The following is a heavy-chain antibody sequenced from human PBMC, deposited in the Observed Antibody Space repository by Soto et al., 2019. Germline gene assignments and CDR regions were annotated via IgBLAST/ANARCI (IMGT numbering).Heavy chain of an antibody. CDR2: IRGDGGST. Sequence: EVQLLESGGGLVQPGGSLRVSCAASRFTFSSYAMSWVRQAPGKGLEWVSGIRGDGGSTYYADSVKGQFTISRDNSKNTLSLQMNSLRAEDTAVYYCAKVWDYDILTGYYTEAFDIWGQGTRVTVSS. J-gene: IGHJ3*02. D-gene: IGHD3-9*01. CDR3: AKVWDYDILTGYYTEAFDI. CDR1: RFTFSSYA. V-gene: IGHV3-23*01.